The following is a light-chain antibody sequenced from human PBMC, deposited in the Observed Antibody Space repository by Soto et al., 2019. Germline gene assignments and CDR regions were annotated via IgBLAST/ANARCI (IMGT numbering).Light chain of an antibody. CDR2: AAS. CDR1: QGISNF. CDR3: QKYNSAPLT. V-gene: IGKV1-27*01. J-gene: IGKJ4*01. Sequence: DIQMTQSPSSLSASVGDRVTLTCRASQGISNFLAWYQQKPGKVPKLLIYAASTLQSGVTSRFSGSGSGTDFTLTISSLQPEDVATYYCQKYNSAPLTFGGGTKVEIK.